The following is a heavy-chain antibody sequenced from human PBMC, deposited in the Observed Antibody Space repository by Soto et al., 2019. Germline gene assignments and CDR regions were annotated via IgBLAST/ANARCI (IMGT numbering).Heavy chain of an antibody. D-gene: IGHD3-10*01. V-gene: IGHV3-21*01. Sequence: EVQLVESGGGLVKPWESLRLSCVASGFTFKNYNMNWVRQAPGKGLEWVSSIGVTDTFTYYADSVKGRFSISRDNAKSSLFLQMNSLRAEDTAVYFCVRDGSLLGLTRWGQGTLVTVSS. CDR2: IGVTDTFT. J-gene: IGHJ4*02. CDR1: GFTFKNYN. CDR3: VRDGSLLGLTR.